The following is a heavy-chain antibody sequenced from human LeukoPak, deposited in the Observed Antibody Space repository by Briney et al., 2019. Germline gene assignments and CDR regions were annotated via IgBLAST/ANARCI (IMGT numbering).Heavy chain of an antibody. CDR3: ARGPIVVVPAAIKGHWFDP. D-gene: IGHD2-2*02. CDR1: GYSFTSYY. V-gene: IGHV1-46*01. J-gene: IGHJ5*02. Sequence: ASVKVSCKAFGYSFTSYYMHWVRQAPGQGLEWMGIINPSGGSTSYAQKFQGRVTMTRDTSTSTVYMELSRLRSDDTAVYYCARGPIVVVPAAIKGHWFDPWGQGTLVTVSS. CDR2: INPSGGST.